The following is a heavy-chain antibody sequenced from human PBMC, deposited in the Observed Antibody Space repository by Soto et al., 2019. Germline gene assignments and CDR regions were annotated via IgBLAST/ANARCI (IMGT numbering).Heavy chain of an antibody. CDR3: AKDRGWAPFDD. Sequence: QVQLVESGGGVVQPGRSLRLSCAASGFTFSSYGMHWVRQAPGKGLEWVAVISNDGINRYHADSVKGRFTISRDNSKNTLYLQMNSLRAEDTPVYHCAKDRGWAPFDDWGQGTLVTVSS. CDR1: GFTFSSYG. V-gene: IGHV3-30*18. D-gene: IGHD1-26*01. J-gene: IGHJ4*02. CDR2: ISNDGINR.